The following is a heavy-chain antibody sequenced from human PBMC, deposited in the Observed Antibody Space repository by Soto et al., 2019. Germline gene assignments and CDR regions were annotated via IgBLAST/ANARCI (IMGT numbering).Heavy chain of an antibody. CDR2: IKQDGSEK. V-gene: IGHV3-7*03. Sequence: EVQLVESGGGLVQPGGSLRLSCAASGFTFSSYWMSWVRQAPGKGLEWVANIKQDGSEKYYVDSVKGRFTISRDNAKNSLYLQMNILRAEDTAVYYCARESAMVRDYYYYGMDVWGQGTTVTVSS. D-gene: IGHD5-18*01. J-gene: IGHJ6*02. CDR3: ARESAMVRDYYYYGMDV. CDR1: GFTFSSYW.